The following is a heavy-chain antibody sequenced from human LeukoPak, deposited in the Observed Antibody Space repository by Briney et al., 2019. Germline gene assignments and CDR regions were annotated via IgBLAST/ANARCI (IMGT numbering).Heavy chain of an antibody. Sequence: SVKVSCKASGFTFTSSAMQWVRQARGQRLEWIGWIVVGSGNTNYAQKFQERVTITRDMSTSTAYMELSSLRSEDTAVYYCARQGDRPQFYHPPGSGIAAAPDYWGQGTLVTVSS. CDR2: IVVGSGNT. CDR1: GFTFTSSA. V-gene: IGHV1-58*02. D-gene: IGHD6-13*01. CDR3: ARQGDRPQFYHPPGSGIAAAPDY. J-gene: IGHJ4*02.